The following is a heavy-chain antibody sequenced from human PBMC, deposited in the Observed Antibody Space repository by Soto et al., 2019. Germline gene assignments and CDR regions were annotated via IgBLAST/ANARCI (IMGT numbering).Heavy chain of an antibody. D-gene: IGHD3-10*01. V-gene: IGHV1-2*02. J-gene: IGHJ5*02. CDR1: GYTFTGYY. Sequence: GASVKVSFKASGYTFTGYYMHWLRQAPGQGLEWMGWINPNSGGTNYAQKFQGRVTMTRDTSISTAYMELSRLRSDDTAVYYCATEETDGGFDPWGQGALVTVSS. CDR2: INPNSGGT. CDR3: ATEETDGGFDP.